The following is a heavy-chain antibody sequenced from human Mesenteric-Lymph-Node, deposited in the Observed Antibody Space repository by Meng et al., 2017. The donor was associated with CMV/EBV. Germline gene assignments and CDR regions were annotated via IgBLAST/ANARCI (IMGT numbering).Heavy chain of an antibody. V-gene: IGHV3-74*01. CDR3: ATGSQYYYDY. D-gene: IGHD3-3*01. Sequence: GESLKISCAASGFTFSTHWMHWVRQAPGEGLVWVTLIKTDGSSALYADSVKGRFTISRDNAKNTVYLQMNSLRAEDTAVYFCATGSQYYYDYWGQGTLVTVSS. CDR2: IKTDGSSA. J-gene: IGHJ4*02. CDR1: GFTFSTHW.